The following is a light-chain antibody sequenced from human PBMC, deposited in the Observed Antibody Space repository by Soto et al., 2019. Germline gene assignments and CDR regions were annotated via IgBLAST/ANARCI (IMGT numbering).Light chain of an antibody. CDR3: QQYCSSRT. CDR2: GAS. Sequence: EIVLTQSPGTLSLSPGERATLSYRASQSVSSSYLAWYQQKPGQAPRLLIYGASSRATGIPDRFSGSGSGTDFTLTISRLEPEDFAVYYCQQYCSSRTFGQGTKGDIK. J-gene: IGKJ1*01. CDR1: QSVSSSY. V-gene: IGKV3-20*01.